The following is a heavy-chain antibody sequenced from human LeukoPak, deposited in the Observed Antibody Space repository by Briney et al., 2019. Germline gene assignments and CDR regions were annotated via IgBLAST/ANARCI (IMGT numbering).Heavy chain of an antibody. J-gene: IGHJ3*02. V-gene: IGHV3-9*01. CDR2: ISWNSGSI. CDR1: GFTFDDYA. CDR3: AKAHRSYSSSWYYAFDI. D-gene: IGHD6-13*01. Sequence: GGSLRLSCAASGFTFDDYAMHWVRQAPGKGLEWVSGISWNSGSIGYADSVKGRFTISRDNAKNSLYLQMNSLRAEDTALYYCAKAHRSYSSSWYYAFDIWGQGTMVTVSS.